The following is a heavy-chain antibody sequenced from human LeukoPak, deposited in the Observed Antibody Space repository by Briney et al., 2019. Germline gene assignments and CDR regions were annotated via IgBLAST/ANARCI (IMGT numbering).Heavy chain of an antibody. D-gene: IGHD3-22*01. CDR2: ISGSGGST. Sequence: GGSLRLSCAASGFTFSNYAMSWVRQAPGKGLEWVSVISGSGGSTYYADSVKGRFTISRDNSKNTLYLQMNSLRAEDTAVYYCAKRTRYYYDSSGGDYWGQGTLVTVSS. CDR1: GFTFSNYA. CDR3: AKRTRYYYDSSGGDY. V-gene: IGHV3-23*01. J-gene: IGHJ4*02.